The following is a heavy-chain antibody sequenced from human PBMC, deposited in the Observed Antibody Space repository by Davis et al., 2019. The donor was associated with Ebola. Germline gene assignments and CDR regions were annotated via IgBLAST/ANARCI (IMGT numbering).Heavy chain of an antibody. CDR1: GFTFSDYY. Sequence: PAGSLTLSCAASGFTFSDYYMSWIRQAPGQGLEWLSYISTYGTTIYYGDSVKGRFTISRDNAKNSLYLQMHSLRPEDTAVYYWARGERRYYDYNGMDVWGQGTTVTVSS. J-gene: IGHJ6*02. D-gene: IGHD1-1*01. CDR3: ARGERRYYDYNGMDV. V-gene: IGHV3-11*01. CDR2: ISTYGTTI.